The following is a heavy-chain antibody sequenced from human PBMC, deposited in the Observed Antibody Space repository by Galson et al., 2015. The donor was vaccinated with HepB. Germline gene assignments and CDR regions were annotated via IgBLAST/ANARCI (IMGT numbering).Heavy chain of an antibody. CDR2: ISSSSSYI. J-gene: IGHJ3*02. CDR3: ARAVTPEAGAFDI. D-gene: IGHD6-13*01. CDR1: GFTFSSYS. Sequence: SLRLSCAASGFTFSSYSMNWVRQAPGKGLEWVSSISSSSSYIYYADSVKGRFTISRDNAKNSLYLQMNSLRAEDTAVYYCARAVTPEAGAFDIWGQGTMVTVSS. V-gene: IGHV3-21*01.